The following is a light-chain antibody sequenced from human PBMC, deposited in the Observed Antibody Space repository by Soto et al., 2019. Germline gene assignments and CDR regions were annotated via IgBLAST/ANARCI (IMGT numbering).Light chain of an antibody. CDR1: SGHSTYA. CDR3: QSWDTGIHRV. Sequence: QPVLAQSPSASASLGASVKLTCTLSSGHSTYAIAWHQQQPEKGPRYLMKLNSDGSHTKGDGIPERFSGSSSGAERYLSISSLPSEDEADYYCQSWDTGIHRVFGGGTKLTVL. CDR2: LNSDGSH. J-gene: IGLJ2*01. V-gene: IGLV4-69*01.